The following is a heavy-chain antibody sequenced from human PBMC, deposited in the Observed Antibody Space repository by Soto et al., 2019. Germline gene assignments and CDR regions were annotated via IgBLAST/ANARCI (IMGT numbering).Heavy chain of an antibody. CDR2: SHQSGNT. V-gene: IGHV4-4*02. J-gene: IGHJ4*02. CDR3: ATRDSSRFY. D-gene: IGHD6-13*01. Sequence: QVQLQESGPGLVKPSGTLSLTCAVSGVSISSHDWWTWVRQPPGKGLEWIGESHQSGNTNYNSSLESRVTISVDTSKNQCSLKLTSVTVADTAVNYCATRDSSRFYWGQGTLVTVSS. CDR1: GVSISSHDW.